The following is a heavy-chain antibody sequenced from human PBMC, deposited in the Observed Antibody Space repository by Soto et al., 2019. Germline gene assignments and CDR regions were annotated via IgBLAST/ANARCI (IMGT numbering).Heavy chain of an antibody. CDR2: IKQDGSEQ. CDR3: ARDSSGFWSGYQSY. D-gene: IGHD3-3*01. CDR1: GFIFSSYW. J-gene: IGHJ4*02. Sequence: EVQLVESGGDLVQPGGSLRLSCAASGFIFSSYWMTWVRQAPGKGLEWVANIKQDGSEQYYADSVKGRFTISRDNAQNSLYLQMNSLRAEDTAVYYCARDSSGFWSGYQSYWGQGTLVTVSS. V-gene: IGHV3-7*03.